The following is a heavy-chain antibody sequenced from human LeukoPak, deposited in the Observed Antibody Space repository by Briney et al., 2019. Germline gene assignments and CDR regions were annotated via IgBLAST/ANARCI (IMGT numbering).Heavy chain of an antibody. CDR1: GGSFRRYA. CDR2: IMPVLDTG. D-gene: IGHD1-1*01. J-gene: IGHJ6*04. CDR3: APRDHGNDLLRYHAIDV. Sequence: SVKVSCKASGGSFRRYAFAWVRQAPGQGLEWMGGIMPVLDTGSYAQGFQGRVTITADSSTSTAYLELRSPSPEDTALYYCAPRDHGNDLLRYHAIDVWGNGTTVTVSS. V-gene: IGHV1-69*06.